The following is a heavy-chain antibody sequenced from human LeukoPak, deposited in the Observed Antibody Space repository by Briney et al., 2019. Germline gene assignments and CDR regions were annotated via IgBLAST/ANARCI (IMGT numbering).Heavy chain of an antibody. CDR1: GGSISSSSYY. CDR3: ATQFYTITIFGVVTLYYFDY. V-gene: IGHV4-39*01. J-gene: IGHJ4*02. D-gene: IGHD3-3*01. CDR2: IYYSGST. Sequence: SETLSLTCTVSGGSISSSSYYWGWIRRPPGKGLEWIGSIYYSGSTYYNPSLKSRVTISVDTSKNQFSLKLSSVTAADTAVYYCATQFYTITIFGVVTLYYFDYWGQGTLVTVSS.